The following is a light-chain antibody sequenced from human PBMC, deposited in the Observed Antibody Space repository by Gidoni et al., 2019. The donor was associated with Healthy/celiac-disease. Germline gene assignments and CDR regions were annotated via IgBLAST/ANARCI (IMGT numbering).Light chain of an antibody. CDR1: QSISSY. CDR3: QQSYSTPYT. J-gene: IGKJ2*01. CDR2: AAP. Sequence: DIQMTQSPSSLSASVGDRVTITCRASQSISSYFNWYQQKPGKAPKLLIYAAPSLQSGVPSRFSGSGSGTDFTLTISSLQPEDFATYYCQQSYSTPYTFGQGTKLEIK. V-gene: IGKV1-39*01.